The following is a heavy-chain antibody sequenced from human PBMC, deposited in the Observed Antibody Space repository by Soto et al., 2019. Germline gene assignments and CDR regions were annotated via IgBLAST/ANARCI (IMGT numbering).Heavy chain of an antibody. CDR1: GYTFTSYY. CDR3: ARAGYSSGWYDGYYYYYGMDV. D-gene: IGHD6-19*01. J-gene: IGHJ6*02. CDR2: INPSGGST. Sequence: ASVKVSWKASGYTFTSYYMHWVRQAPGQGLEWMGIINPSGGSTSYAQKFQGRVTMTRDTSTSTVYMELSSLRSEDTAVYYCARAGYSSGWYDGYYYYYGMDVWGQGTTVTVSS. V-gene: IGHV1-46*01.